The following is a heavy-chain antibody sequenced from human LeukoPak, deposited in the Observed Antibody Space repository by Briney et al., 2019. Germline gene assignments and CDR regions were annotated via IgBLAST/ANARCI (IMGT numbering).Heavy chain of an antibody. CDR1: GYTFTGYY. J-gene: IGHJ5*02. CDR2: INPNSGGT. CDR3: AISSGSSGSWFDP. V-gene: IGHV1-2*02. D-gene: IGHD6-19*01. Sequence: ASVKVSCKASGYTFTGYYMHWVRQAPGQGLEWMGWINPNSGGTNYAQKFQGRVTMTRDTSISTAYTELSRLRSDDTAVYYCAISSGSSGSWFDPWGQGTLVTVSS.